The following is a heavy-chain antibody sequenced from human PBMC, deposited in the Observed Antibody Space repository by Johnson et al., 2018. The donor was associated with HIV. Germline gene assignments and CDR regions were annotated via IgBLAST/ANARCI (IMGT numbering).Heavy chain of an antibody. CDR1: GFTFSTYT. V-gene: IGHV3-30*02. CDR2: IRYDGSNK. Sequence: QVQLLESGGGVVQPGRSLRLSCAASGFTFSTYTLHWVRLAPGKGLEWVAFIRYDGSNKYFADSVKGRFTISRDNSKSTLYLQMNSLSTEDTAVYYCAKGSYSSSYLDAFDIWGQGTMVTVSS. D-gene: IGHD6-6*01. CDR3: AKGSYSSSYLDAFDI. J-gene: IGHJ3*02.